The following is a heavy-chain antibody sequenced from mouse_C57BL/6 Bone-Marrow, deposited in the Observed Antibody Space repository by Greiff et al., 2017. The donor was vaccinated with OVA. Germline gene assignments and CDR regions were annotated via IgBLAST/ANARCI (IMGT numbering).Heavy chain of an antibody. CDR3: EVSRRFAY. CDR2: IYPGDGDT. CDR1: GYAFSSSW. Sequence: QVQLQQSGPELVKPGASVKISCKASGYAFSSSWMNWVKQRPGKGLEWIGRIYPGDGDTNYNGKFKGKATLTADKASSTAYMQLSSLTSVDSAVYFCEVSRRFAYWGQGTLVTVSA. V-gene: IGHV1-82*01. D-gene: IGHD1-1*01. J-gene: IGHJ3*01.